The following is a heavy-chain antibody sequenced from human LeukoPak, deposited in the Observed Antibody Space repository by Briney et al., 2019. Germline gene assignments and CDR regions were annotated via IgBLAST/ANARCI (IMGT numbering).Heavy chain of an antibody. CDR2: ISYDGSNK. Sequence: GGSLRLSCAASGSTFSSYAMHWVRQAPGKGLEWVAVISYDGSNKYYADSVKGRFTISGDNSKNTLYLQMNSLRAEDTAVYYCARDQESVLWFGEFLYGTDVWGQGTTVTVSS. CDR1: GSTFSSYA. V-gene: IGHV3-30-3*01. J-gene: IGHJ6*02. CDR3: ARDQESVLWFGEFLYGTDV. D-gene: IGHD3-10*01.